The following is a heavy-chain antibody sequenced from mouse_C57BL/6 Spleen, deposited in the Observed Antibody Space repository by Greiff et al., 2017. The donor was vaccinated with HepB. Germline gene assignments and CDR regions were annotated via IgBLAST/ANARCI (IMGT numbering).Heavy chain of an antibody. Sequence: VQLQQSGPELVKPGDSVKISCKASGYSFTGYFMNWVMQSHGKSLEWIGRINPYNGDTFYNQKFKGKATLTVDKSSSTAHMELRSLTSEDSAVYYCARVDPTVVAPFGSWGQGTTLTVSS. J-gene: IGHJ2*01. CDR2: INPYNGDT. D-gene: IGHD1-1*01. CDR3: ARVDPTVVAPFGS. V-gene: IGHV1-20*01. CDR1: GYSFTGYF.